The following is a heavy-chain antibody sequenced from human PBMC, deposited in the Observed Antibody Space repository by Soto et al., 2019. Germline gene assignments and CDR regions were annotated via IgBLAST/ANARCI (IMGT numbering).Heavy chain of an antibody. Sequence: LGESLKISCKGSGYSFTSYWISWVRQMPGKGLEWMGRIDPSDSYTNYSPSFQGHVTISADKSISTAYLQWSRLKASDTAMYYCPISYYYYGMDVWGQGTTVTVSS. CDR3: PISYYYYGMDV. V-gene: IGHV5-10-1*01. CDR2: IDPSDSYT. J-gene: IGHJ6*02. CDR1: GYSFTSYW.